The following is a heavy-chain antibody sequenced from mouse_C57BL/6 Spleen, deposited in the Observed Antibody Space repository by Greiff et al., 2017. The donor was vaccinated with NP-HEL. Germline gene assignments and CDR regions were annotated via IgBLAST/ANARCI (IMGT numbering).Heavy chain of an antibody. J-gene: IGHJ2*01. D-gene: IGHD2-2*01. V-gene: IGHV14-4*01. CDR1: GFNIKDDY. Sequence: EVQLQQSGAELVRPGASVKLSCTASGFNIKDDYMHWVKQRPEQGLEWIGWIDPENGDTEYASKFQAKATITADTSSNTAYLQLSSLTSEDTAVYYCTRGSTMVTTLDYWGQGTTLTVSS. CDR2: IDPENGDT. CDR3: TRGSTMVTTLDY.